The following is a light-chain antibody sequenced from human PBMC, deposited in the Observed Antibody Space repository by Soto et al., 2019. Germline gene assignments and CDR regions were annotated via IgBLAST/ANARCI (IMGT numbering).Light chain of an antibody. CDR2: EAS. CDR3: QQYNGYWT. Sequence: DIQMTQSPSTLSASVGDRVTITCRASQSISDSLAWYQQKPGKAPTLLIYEASSLKSGVPSRFSGSRSGTEYTLTISSLQPDDFATYYCQQYNGYWTFGQGTKVAIK. J-gene: IGKJ1*01. V-gene: IGKV1-5*03. CDR1: QSISDS.